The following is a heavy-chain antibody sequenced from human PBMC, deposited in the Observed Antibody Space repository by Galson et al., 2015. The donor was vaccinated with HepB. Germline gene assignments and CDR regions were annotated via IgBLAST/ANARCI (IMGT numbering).Heavy chain of an antibody. Sequence: SLRLSCAASGFTFSSYSMNWVRQAPGKGLEWVSSISSSSSYIYYADSVKGRFTISRDNAKNSLYLQMNSLRAEDTAVYYCARPKGVGEQQLVPEFDYWGQVTLVTVSS. CDR2: ISSSSSYI. CDR1: GFTFSSYS. D-gene: IGHD6-13*01. CDR3: ARPKGVGEQQLVPEFDY. J-gene: IGHJ4*02. V-gene: IGHV3-21*01.